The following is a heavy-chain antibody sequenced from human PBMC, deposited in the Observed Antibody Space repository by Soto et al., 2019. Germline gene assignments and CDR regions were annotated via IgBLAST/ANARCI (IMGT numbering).Heavy chain of an antibody. D-gene: IGHD1-1*01. J-gene: IGHJ4*02. CDR2: INHSGST. CDR3: ARTSGRFDY. Sequence: SXTLSLTCAVYGGSLSGYYWTWIRQPPVTGLEWIGEINHSGSTNYNPSLKSRVTISVDNAKNSLYLQMNSLRDEDTAVYYCARTSGRFDYWGQGTLVTVSS. V-gene: IGHV4-34*01. CDR1: GGSLSGYY.